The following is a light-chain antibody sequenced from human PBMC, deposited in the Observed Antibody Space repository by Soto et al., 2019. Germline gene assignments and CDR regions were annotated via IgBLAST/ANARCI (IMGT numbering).Light chain of an antibody. J-gene: IGKJ4*01. Sequence: EIVMTQSPATLSVSPGERATLSCRASQSVSSNLAWYQQKPGQAPRLFIYGASTRATGIPARFSGSGSGTEFTLTISSLQSEDFAVYYCQQNSNWPLTFGGGTKVEIK. CDR2: GAS. V-gene: IGKV3-15*01. CDR3: QQNSNWPLT. CDR1: QSVSSN.